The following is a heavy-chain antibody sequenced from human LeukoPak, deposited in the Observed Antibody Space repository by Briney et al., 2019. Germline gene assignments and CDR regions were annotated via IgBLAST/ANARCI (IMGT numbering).Heavy chain of an antibody. D-gene: IGHD1-26*01. J-gene: IGHJ4*02. Sequence: GESLKISCQGSGYSFTTYWIGWVRQMPGKGLEWMGIVHPGDSDTRYSPSSQGQVTISADKPISTAYPQWSSLKASDTAMYYCARLGGSEGATTGNFDYWGQGTLVTVSS. CDR2: VHPGDSDT. V-gene: IGHV5-51*01. CDR3: ARLGGSEGATTGNFDY. CDR1: GYSFTTYW.